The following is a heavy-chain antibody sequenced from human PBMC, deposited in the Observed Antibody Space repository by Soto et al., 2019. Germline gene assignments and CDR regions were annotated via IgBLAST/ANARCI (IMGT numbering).Heavy chain of an antibody. Sequence: SGPTLVNPTQTHTLTCSFAGFSLSTSGMCVSWIRQPPGKALEWLARIDWDDDKYYSTSLKTRLTISKDTSKNQVVLTMTNMDPVDTATYYCARIIGGYDYFDYWGQGTLVTVSS. CDR2: IDWDDDK. D-gene: IGHD5-12*01. J-gene: IGHJ4*02. CDR3: ARIIGGYDYFDY. V-gene: IGHV2-70*11. CDR1: GFSLSTSGMC.